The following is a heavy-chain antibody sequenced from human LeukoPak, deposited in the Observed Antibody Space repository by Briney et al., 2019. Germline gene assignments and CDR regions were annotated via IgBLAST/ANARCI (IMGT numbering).Heavy chain of an antibody. V-gene: IGHV3-30*18. Sequence: PGGSLRLSCAASGFTFSSYGMHWVRQAPGKGLEWVAVISYDGSNKYYADSVKGRFTISRDNSKNTLYLQMNSLRAEDTAVYYCAKAGYSPNCGGDCYCDYWGQGTLVTVSS. CDR1: GFTFSSYG. CDR3: AKAGYSPNCGGDCYCDY. D-gene: IGHD2-21*02. J-gene: IGHJ4*02. CDR2: ISYDGSNK.